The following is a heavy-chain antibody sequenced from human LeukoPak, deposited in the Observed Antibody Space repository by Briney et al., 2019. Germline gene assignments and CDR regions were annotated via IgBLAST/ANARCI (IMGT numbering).Heavy chain of an antibody. D-gene: IGHD3-22*01. V-gene: IGHV3-30-3*01. CDR3: ARPLGKWLSHYYYGMDV. CDR2: ISYDGSNK. Sequence: GGSLRLSCAASGFTFSSYAMHWVRQAPGKGLEWVAVISYDGSNKYYADSVKGRFTISRDNSKNTLYLQMNSLRAEDTAVYYCARPLGKWLSHYYYGMDVWGQGTTVTVSS. J-gene: IGHJ6*02. CDR1: GFTFSSYA.